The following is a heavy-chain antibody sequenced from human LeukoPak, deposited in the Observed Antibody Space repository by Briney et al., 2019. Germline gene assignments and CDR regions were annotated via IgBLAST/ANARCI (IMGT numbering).Heavy chain of an antibody. CDR1: GGTFSSYA. Sequence: GASAKVSCKASGGTFSSYAISWVRQAPGQGLEWMGRIIPILGIANYAQKFQGRVTITADKSTSTAYMELSSLRSEDTAVYYCARDPGSGYDTALDYWGQGTLVTVSS. V-gene: IGHV1-69*04. CDR3: ARDPGSGYDTALDY. D-gene: IGHD5-12*01. J-gene: IGHJ4*02. CDR2: IIPILGIA.